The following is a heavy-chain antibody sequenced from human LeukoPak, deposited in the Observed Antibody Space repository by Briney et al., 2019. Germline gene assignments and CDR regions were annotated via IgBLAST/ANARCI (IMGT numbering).Heavy chain of an antibody. V-gene: IGHV1-2*02. Sequence: ASVKVSCKASGYTFTGYYMHWVRQAPGQGLEWMGWINPNGGGTNYAQKFQGRVTMTRDTSISTAYMELSRLRSDDTAVYYCARVGLGMAARPPFDYWGQGTLVTVSS. D-gene: IGHD6-6*01. J-gene: IGHJ4*02. CDR3: ARVGLGMAARPPFDY. CDR2: INPNGGGT. CDR1: GYTFTGYY.